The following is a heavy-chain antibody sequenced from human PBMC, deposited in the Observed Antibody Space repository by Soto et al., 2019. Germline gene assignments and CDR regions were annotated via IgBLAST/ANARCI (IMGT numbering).Heavy chain of an antibody. CDR2: INAKSGGT. CDR3: ARENIVVESGVIRNYYGMDV. D-gene: IGHD2-2*01. V-gene: IGHV1-2*02. J-gene: IGHJ6*02. Sequence: HWVRQAPGQGLEWMGWINAKSGGTDYAQKFQDRVTMSRDTSINTAYMQLSRLTSDDTAVYFCARENIVVESGVIRNYYGMDVWGQGTTVTVSS.